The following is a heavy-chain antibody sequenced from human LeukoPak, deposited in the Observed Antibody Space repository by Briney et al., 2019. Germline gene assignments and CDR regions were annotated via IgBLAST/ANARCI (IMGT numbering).Heavy chain of an antibody. CDR3: TRDTGYSSSWSFDY. CDR2: ISAYNGNT. J-gene: IGHJ4*02. CDR1: GYTFTSYG. D-gene: IGHD6-13*01. Sequence: GASVKVSCKASGYTFTSYGISWVRQVPGQGLEWMGWISAYNGNTNYAQKLQGRVTMTTDTSTSTAYMELRSLRSDDTAVYYCTRDTGYSSSWSFDYWGQGTLVTVSS. V-gene: IGHV1-18*01.